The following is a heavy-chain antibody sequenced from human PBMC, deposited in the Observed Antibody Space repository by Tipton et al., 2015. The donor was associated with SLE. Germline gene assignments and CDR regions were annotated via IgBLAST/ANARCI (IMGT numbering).Heavy chain of an antibody. CDR2: IYHSGST. CDR1: GGSFSGYY. Sequence: TLSLTCAVYGGSFSGYYWSWIRQPPGKGLEWIGSIYHSGSTYYNPSLKSRVTISVDTSKNQFSLKLSSVTAADTAVYYCARGRMVRGVDYWGQGTLVTVSS. J-gene: IGHJ4*02. CDR3: ARGRMVRGVDY. V-gene: IGHV4-34*01. D-gene: IGHD3-10*01.